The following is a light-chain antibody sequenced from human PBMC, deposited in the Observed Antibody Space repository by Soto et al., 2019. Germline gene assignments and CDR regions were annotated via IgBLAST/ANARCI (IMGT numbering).Light chain of an antibody. V-gene: IGKV2-30*02. J-gene: IGKJ4*01. CDR3: MQGTHWHLT. Sequence: DVVMTQSPLSLPVTLGQPASISCRSSQSLVHSDGDIYLNWFQQRPGQSPRRLIYKVSKRDSGVPDRFSGSGSGTDFTLKISRVEAEDVGVYYCMQGTHWHLTFGGGTKVEIQ. CDR2: KVS. CDR1: QSLVHSDGDIY.